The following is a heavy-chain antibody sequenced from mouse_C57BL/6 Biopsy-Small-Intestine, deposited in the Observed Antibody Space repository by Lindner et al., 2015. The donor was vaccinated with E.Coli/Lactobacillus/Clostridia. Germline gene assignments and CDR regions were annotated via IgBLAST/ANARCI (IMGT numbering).Heavy chain of an antibody. Sequence: VQLQESGPELVKPGASVKISCKASGYAFRSSWMNWVKQRPGQGLEWIGWIYPGSGNTKYNEKFKGKATLTADTSSSTAYMQLSSLTSEDSAVYYCARSFDYWGQGTTLTVSS. CDR2: IYPGSGNT. CDR1: GYAFRSSW. CDR3: ARSFDY. J-gene: IGHJ2*01. V-gene: IGHV1-66*01.